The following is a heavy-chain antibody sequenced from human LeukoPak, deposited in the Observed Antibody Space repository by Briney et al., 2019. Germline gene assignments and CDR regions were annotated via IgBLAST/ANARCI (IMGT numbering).Heavy chain of an antibody. CDR2: IYSGGST. V-gene: IGHV3-53*01. J-gene: IGHJ6*04. CDR1: GFTVSSNY. Sequence: GGSLRLSCAASGFTVSSNYMSWVRQAPGKGLEWVSVIYSGGSTYYADSVKGRFTISRDNSKNSLYLQMNSLRAEDTAVYYCAELGITMIGGVWGKGTTVTISS. D-gene: IGHD3-10*02. CDR3: AELGITMIGGV.